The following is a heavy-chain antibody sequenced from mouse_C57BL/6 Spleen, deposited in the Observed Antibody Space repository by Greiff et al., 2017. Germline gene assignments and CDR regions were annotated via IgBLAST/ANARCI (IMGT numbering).Heavy chain of an antibody. Sequence: EVQVVESGGDLVKPGGSLKLSCAASGFTFSSYGMSWVRQTPDKRLEWVATISSGGSYTYYPDSVKGRFTISRDNAKNTLYLQMSSLKSEDTAMYYCARRFITTVVATRYFDYWGQGTTLTVSS. CDR1: GFTFSSYG. CDR3: ARRFITTVVATRYFDY. V-gene: IGHV5-6*01. D-gene: IGHD1-1*01. J-gene: IGHJ2*01. CDR2: ISSGGSYT.